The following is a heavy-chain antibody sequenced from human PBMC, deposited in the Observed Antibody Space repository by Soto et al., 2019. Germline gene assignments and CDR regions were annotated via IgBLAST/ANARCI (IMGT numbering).Heavy chain of an antibody. CDR2: ISGGGGTT. CDR1: GFTFNSYA. CDR3: ARDSSPYYDVWSGFYTYFDY. Sequence: GGSLRLSCAASGFTFNSYAMSWVRQAPGKGLEWVSAISGGGGTTYYADSVKGRFTISRDNAKNTLYLQMDSLRADDTAVYYCARDSSPYYDVWSGFYTYFDYWGQGALVTV. D-gene: IGHD3-3*01. J-gene: IGHJ4*02. V-gene: IGHV3-23*01.